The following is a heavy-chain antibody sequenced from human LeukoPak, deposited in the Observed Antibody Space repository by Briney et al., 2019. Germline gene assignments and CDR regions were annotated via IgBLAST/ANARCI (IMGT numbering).Heavy chain of an antibody. CDR3: ASRGYSSSWYRDYFDY. J-gene: IGHJ4*02. V-gene: IGHV3-30*04. CDR1: GFTFRSYA. CDR2: ISYDGSYE. Sequence: GGSLRLSCAASGFTFRSYAMHWVRQAPGKGLEWVAVISYDGSYEKYADSVKGRFTISRDNSKNTLYLQMNSLRGEDTAVYYCASRGYSSSWYRDYFDYWGQGTLVTVSS. D-gene: IGHD6-13*01.